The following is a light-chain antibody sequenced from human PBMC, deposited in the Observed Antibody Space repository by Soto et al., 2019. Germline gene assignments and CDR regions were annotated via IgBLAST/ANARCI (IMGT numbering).Light chain of an antibody. V-gene: IGKV3-15*01. J-gene: IGKJ1*01. CDR2: GAS. Sequence: EIVMTQSPATLSVSLGERATLSCRASHSVSGNLAWYQQKPGQAPRLLIYGASTRATGIPATFSGSGSGTEFTLTISSLQSEDFAVYYCQQYHNWPQTFGQGTKVEIK. CDR1: HSVSGN. CDR3: QQYHNWPQT.